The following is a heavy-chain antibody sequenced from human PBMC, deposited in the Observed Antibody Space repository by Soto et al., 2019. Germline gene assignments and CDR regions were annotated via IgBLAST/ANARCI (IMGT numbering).Heavy chain of an antibody. V-gene: IGHV3-30-3*01. CDR3: ARDVESGSSQYYYYYYGMDV. D-gene: IGHD1-26*01. Sequence: GGSLRLSCAASGFTFSSYAMHWVRQAPGKGLEWVAVISYDGSNKYYADSVKGRFTISRDNSKNTLYLQMNSLRAEDTAVYYCARDVESGSSQYYYYYYGMDVWRQGTTVTVSS. CDR1: GFTFSSYA. J-gene: IGHJ6*02. CDR2: ISYDGSNK.